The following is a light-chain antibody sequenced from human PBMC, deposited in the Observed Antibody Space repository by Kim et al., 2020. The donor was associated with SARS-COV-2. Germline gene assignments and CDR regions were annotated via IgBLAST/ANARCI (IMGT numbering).Light chain of an antibody. CDR2: AAS. V-gene: IGKV1-39*01. Sequence: DIQLTQSPSSLSASVGDRVTITCRASQTISNYLNWYQQKPGKAPNLLIFAASSLHTGVPSRFSGSGSGTDFTLTISNLQLEDFATYYCQQSYSTPPVTFGQGTRLEIK. J-gene: IGKJ5*01. CDR3: QQSYSTPPVT. CDR1: QTISNY.